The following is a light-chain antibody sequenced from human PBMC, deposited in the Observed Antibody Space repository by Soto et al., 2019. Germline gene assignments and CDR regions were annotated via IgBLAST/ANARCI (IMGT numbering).Light chain of an antibody. CDR3: QQYYSTLT. CDR1: QSVLYSSNNKNY. Sequence: EIVMTQSPDSLAVSLGERATINCKSSQSVLYSSNNKNYLAWYQQKPGQPPKLLIYWASTRESGVPDRFSGSGSGTDFTLTISSLQAEDVAVYYCQQYYSTLTFGGGTKVEIK. CDR2: WAS. V-gene: IGKV4-1*01. J-gene: IGKJ4*01.